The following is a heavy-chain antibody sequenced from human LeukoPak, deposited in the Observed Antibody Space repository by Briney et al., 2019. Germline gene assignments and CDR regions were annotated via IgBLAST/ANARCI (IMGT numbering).Heavy chain of an antibody. J-gene: IGHJ6*04. V-gene: IGHV4-4*07. CDR2: ISTSGST. Sequence: SETLSLTCTVSGGSINNYFWNWIRQPAGKGLEWIGRISTSGSTNYNPSLKSRVTISVDKSKNQFSLKLSSVTAADTAVYYCARDPGGDWFLDVWGKGTTVTISS. D-gene: IGHD3-9*01. CDR1: GGSINNYF. CDR3: ARDPGGDWFLDV.